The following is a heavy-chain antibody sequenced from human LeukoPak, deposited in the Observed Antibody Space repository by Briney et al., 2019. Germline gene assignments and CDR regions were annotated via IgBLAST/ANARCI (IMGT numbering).Heavy chain of an antibody. J-gene: IGHJ4*02. CDR2: IKQDGSEK. D-gene: IGHD1-26*01. V-gene: IGHV3-7*03. CDR3: AKDKGRPLESWELPDY. Sequence: GGSLRLSCAASGFTFSSYWMSWVRQAPGKGLEWVANIKQDGSEKYYVDSVKGRFTVSRDNAKNSLYLQMNSLRAEDTAVYYCAKDKGRPLESWELPDYWGQGTLVTVSS. CDR1: GFTFSSYW.